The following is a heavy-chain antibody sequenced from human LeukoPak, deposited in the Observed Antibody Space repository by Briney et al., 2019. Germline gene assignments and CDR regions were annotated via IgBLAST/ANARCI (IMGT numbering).Heavy chain of an antibody. CDR3: ARHVVALGFDY. V-gene: IGHV3-21*01. CDR1: GFTFSTYT. Sequence: GGSLRLSCAASGFTFSTYTMDWVRQAPGKGLEWVSSITTSSSYIYYADSVKGRFTISRDNAKNSLYLQMNSLRAEDTAVYYCARHVVALGFDYWGQGTLVTVSS. D-gene: IGHD3-22*01. J-gene: IGHJ4*02. CDR2: ITTSSSYI.